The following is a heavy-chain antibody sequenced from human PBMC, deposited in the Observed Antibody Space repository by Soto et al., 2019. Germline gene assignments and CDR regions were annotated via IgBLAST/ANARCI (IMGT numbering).Heavy chain of an antibody. CDR3: ARSVAVPGAHIDY. J-gene: IGHJ4*02. V-gene: IGHV4-59*01. Sequence: LSLTCSVSGGSISGSYWSWIRQSPGKGLEWLGYVYYTGSTNYSPSLRSRVSISVDTSKNEFSLRLSSVTAADTAVYFCARSVAVPGAHIDYWGQGTQVTVSS. D-gene: IGHD6-19*01. CDR1: GGSISGSY. CDR2: VYYTGST.